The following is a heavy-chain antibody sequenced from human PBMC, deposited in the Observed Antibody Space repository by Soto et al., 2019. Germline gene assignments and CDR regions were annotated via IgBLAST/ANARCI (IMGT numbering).Heavy chain of an antibody. CDR3: AREARIVLVPAAMTRLDY. V-gene: IGHV1-18*01. CDR1: GYTFTSYG. Sequence: ASVKVSCKASGYTFTSYGINWVRQAPGQGLEWLGWISAYDGNANYAQILQGRVSMTTDTSTNTAYMEVRSLRSDDTAVYYCAREARIVLVPAAMTRLDYWGQGTLVTVSS. CDR2: ISAYDGNA. D-gene: IGHD2-2*01. J-gene: IGHJ4*02.